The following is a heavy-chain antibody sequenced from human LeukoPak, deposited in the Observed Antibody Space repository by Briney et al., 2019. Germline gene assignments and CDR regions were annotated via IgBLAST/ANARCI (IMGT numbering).Heavy chain of an antibody. CDR2: IKRDGSEK. CDR3: AKSGLLWFEELRSPFDY. D-gene: IGHD3-10*01. V-gene: IGHV3-7*01. Sequence: GGSLRLSCVASEFTFSDHSMMWVRQAPGKGGEGVANIKRDGSEKNYVDSARGRFTVSRDTRENSLYLHLNSLGVEDTAVYYCAKSGLLWFEELRSPFDYWGQGTLVTLSS. J-gene: IGHJ4*01. CDR1: EFTFSDHS.